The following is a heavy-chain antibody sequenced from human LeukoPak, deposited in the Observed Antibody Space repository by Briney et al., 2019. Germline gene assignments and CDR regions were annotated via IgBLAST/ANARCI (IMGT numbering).Heavy chain of an antibody. D-gene: IGHD6-13*01. V-gene: IGHV4-59*01. CDR1: GGSISSYY. CDR3: AREVVAAPGTVDY. J-gene: IGHJ4*01. CDR2: IYYSGST. Sequence: HPSETLSLTCTVSGGSISSYYWSWIRQPPGKGLEWIGYIYYSGSTNYNPSLKSRVTISVDTSKNQFSLKLSSVTAADTAVYYCAREVVAAPGTVDYWGQGTLVTVSS.